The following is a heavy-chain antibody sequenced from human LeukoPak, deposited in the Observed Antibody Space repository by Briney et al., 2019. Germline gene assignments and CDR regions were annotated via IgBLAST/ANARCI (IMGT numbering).Heavy chain of an antibody. CDR1: GFTFDDYA. Sequence: GGSLRLSCAASGFTFDDYAMNWVRQAPGKGLEWVSYISSSSSTIYYADSVKGRFTISRDNAKNSLYLQMNSLRAEDTAVYYCARDDSSGYIYFQHWGQGTLVTVSS. V-gene: IGHV3-48*01. CDR3: ARDDSSGYIYFQH. D-gene: IGHD3-22*01. CDR2: ISSSSSTI. J-gene: IGHJ1*01.